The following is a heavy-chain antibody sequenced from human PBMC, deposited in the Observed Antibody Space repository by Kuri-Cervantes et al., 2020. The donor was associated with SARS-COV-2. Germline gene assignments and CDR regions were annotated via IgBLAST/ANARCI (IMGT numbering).Heavy chain of an antibody. CDR1: GFTFSHYA. Sequence: GGSLRLSCGASGFTFSHYAMSWFRQAPGKGLEWVSTITISGLSTHYADSVKGRFTISGDNSKNTVYLQMNSLRADDTAVYYCAKIAGYNSGWYDDWGQGTLVTVSS. J-gene: IGHJ5*02. D-gene: IGHD6-19*01. CDR3: AKIAGYNSGWYDD. V-gene: IGHV3-23*01. CDR2: ITISGLST.